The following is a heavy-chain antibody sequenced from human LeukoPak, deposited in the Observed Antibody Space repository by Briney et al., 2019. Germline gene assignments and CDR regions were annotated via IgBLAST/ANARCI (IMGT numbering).Heavy chain of an antibody. J-gene: IGHJ4*02. D-gene: IGHD3-22*01. CDR2: ISSSSSYI. V-gene: IGHV3-21*01. Sequence: PGGSLRLSCAASGFTFDDYGMSWVRQAPGKGLEWVSSISSSSSYIYYADSVKGRFTISRDNAKNSLYLQMNSLRAEDTAVYYCARVWDSSGFFDYWGQGTLVTVSS. CDR3: ARVWDSSGFFDY. CDR1: GFTFDDYG.